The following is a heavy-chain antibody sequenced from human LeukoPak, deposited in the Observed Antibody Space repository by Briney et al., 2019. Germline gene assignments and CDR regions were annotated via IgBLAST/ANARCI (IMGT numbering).Heavy chain of an antibody. Sequence: ASVKVSCKASGYTFTGYYMHWVRQAPGQGLEWMGWINPNSGGTNYAQKFQGWVTMTRDTSISTAYMELSRLRSDDTAVYYCARDLWEGVVTPNNAFDIWGQGTMVTLSS. D-gene: IGHD3-22*01. J-gene: IGHJ3*02. CDR3: ARDLWEGVVTPNNAFDI. CDR2: INPNSGGT. V-gene: IGHV1-2*04. CDR1: GYTFTGYY.